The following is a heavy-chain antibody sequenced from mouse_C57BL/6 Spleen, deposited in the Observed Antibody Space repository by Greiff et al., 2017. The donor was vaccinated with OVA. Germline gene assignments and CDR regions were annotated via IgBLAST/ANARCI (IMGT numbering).Heavy chain of an antibody. CDR2: IDPENGDT. Sequence: VQLKQSGAELVRPGASVKLSCTASGFNIKDDYMHWVKQRPEQGLEWIGWIDPENGDTEYASKFQGKATITADTSSNTAYLQLSSLTSEDTAVYYCTTLYYGSSYGYAMDYWGQGTSVTVSS. J-gene: IGHJ4*01. D-gene: IGHD1-1*01. CDR3: TTLYYGSSYGYAMDY. CDR1: GFNIKDDY. V-gene: IGHV14-4*01.